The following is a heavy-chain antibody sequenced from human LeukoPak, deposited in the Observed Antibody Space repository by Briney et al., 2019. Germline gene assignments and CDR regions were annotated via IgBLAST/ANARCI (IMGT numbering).Heavy chain of an antibody. J-gene: IGHJ4*02. D-gene: IGHD2-2*01. CDR1: GGSISSHY. Sequence: SETLSLTCTVSGGSISSHYWSWIRQPPRKGLEWIGCIYYSGSTNYNPSLKSRITISVDKSKNQFSLKLSSVTAADTAVYYCARDRVPAALHFDYWGQGTLVPVSS. CDR2: IYYSGST. CDR3: ARDRVPAALHFDY. V-gene: IGHV4-59*11.